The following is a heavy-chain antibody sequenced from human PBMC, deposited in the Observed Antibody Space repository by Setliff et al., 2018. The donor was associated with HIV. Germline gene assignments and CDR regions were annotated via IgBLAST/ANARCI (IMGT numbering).Heavy chain of an antibody. Sequence: SETLSLTCTVSGGSISSGGYYWSWIRQHPGKGLEWIGFIYYSGSTYHNPSLKSRVTISVDTSKNQFSLKLNSVTAADTAVYYCARAKSLVRGVNYFDYWGQGTLVTVS. J-gene: IGHJ4*02. V-gene: IGHV4-31*03. CDR1: GGSISSGGYY. CDR3: ARAKSLVRGVNYFDY. D-gene: IGHD3-10*01. CDR2: IYYSGST.